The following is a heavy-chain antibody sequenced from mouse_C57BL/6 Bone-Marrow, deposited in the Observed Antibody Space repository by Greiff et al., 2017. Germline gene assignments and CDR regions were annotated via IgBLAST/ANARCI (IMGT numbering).Heavy chain of an antibody. CDR1: GFNIKDDY. V-gene: IGHV14-4*01. CDR3: THYGSSPWFAY. CDR2: IDPENGDT. J-gene: IGHJ3*01. D-gene: IGHD1-1*01. Sequence: EVQLQQSGAELVRPGASVKLSCTASGFNIKDDYMHWVKQRPEQGLEWIGWIDPENGDTEYASKFQGKATITADTSSNTAYLQLSSLTSEDTAVYYCTHYGSSPWFAYWGQGTLVTVSA.